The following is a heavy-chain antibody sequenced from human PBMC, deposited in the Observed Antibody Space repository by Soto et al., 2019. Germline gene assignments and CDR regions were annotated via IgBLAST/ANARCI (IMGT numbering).Heavy chain of an antibody. V-gene: IGHV3-33*01. CDR2: IWYDGSNK. CDR1: GFTFSSYG. D-gene: IGHD5-18*01. J-gene: IGHJ4*02. CDR3: ARLEDSYGYEWFDY. Sequence: QVQLVESGGGVVQPGRSLRLSCAASGFTFSSYGMHWVRQAPGKGLEWVAVIWYDGSNKYYADSVKGRFTISRDNSKNTLYLQMNSLRAEDTAVYYRARLEDSYGYEWFDYWGQGTLVTVSS.